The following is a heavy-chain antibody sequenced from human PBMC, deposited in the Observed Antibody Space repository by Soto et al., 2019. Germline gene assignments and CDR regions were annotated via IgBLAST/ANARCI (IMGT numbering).Heavy chain of an antibody. CDR2: ISYDGNKK. Sequence: HPGGSLRLSCAASGFTFSSYGMHWVRQSPGKGLEWVALISYDGNKKFYADSVTGRFTVSRDNSKNTLYLQMNSLRAEDTAVYYCAKEKGKSGYTYSSSTSDYWGQGTLVTVSS. V-gene: IGHV3-30*18. CDR3: AKEKGKSGYTYSSSTSDY. CDR1: GFTFSSYG. J-gene: IGHJ4*02. D-gene: IGHD5-18*01.